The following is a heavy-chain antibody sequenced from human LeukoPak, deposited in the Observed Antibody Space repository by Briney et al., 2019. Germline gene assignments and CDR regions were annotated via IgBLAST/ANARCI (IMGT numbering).Heavy chain of an antibody. J-gene: IGHJ4*02. Sequence: QAGGSLRLSCAASGFTFSSYAMSWVRQAPGKGLEWVSAISGSGGSTYYADSVKGRFTISRDNSTNTLYLQMNSLRAEDTAVYYCAKGMDSGYDLEAYWGQGTLVTVSS. D-gene: IGHD5-12*01. CDR2: ISGSGGST. CDR3: AKGMDSGYDLEAY. V-gene: IGHV3-23*01. CDR1: GFTFSSYA.